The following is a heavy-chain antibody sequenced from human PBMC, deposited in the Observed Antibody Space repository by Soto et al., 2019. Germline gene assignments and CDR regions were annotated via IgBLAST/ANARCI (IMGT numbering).Heavy chain of an antibody. J-gene: IGHJ4*02. Sequence: EVQLVESGGGLVQRGGSLRLSCAASGFTFSSYSMNWVRQAPGKGLEWVSYISSSSSTIYHADSVKGRFTISRDNAKNSLYLQMNSLRAEDTAVYYCARGVQPYGSDYWGQGTLVTVSS. D-gene: IGHD3-10*01. CDR1: GFTFSSYS. CDR2: ISSSSSTI. CDR3: ARGVQPYGSDY. V-gene: IGHV3-48*01.